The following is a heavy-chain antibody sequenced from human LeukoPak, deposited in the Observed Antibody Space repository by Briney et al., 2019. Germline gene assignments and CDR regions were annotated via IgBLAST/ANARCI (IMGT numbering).Heavy chain of an antibody. CDR1: GFTFSSYS. V-gene: IGHV3-21*04. D-gene: IGHD4-17*01. CDR2: ISSSSSYI. J-gene: IGHJ4*02. Sequence: PGGSLRLSCAASGFTFSSYSMNWVRQAPGKGLEWVSSISSSSSYIYYADSVKGRFTISRDNSKNTLYLQMNSLRAEDTAVYYCATLATVTTSSDYWGQGTLVTVSS. CDR3: ATLATVTTSSDY.